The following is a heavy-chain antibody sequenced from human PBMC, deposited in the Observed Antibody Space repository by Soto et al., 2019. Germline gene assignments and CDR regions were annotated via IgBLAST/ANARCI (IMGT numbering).Heavy chain of an antibody. CDR1: GFTFSSYW. Sequence: SGGSLRLSCAASGFTFSSYWMSWVRQAPGKGLEWVANIKQDGSEKYYVDSVKGRFTISRDNAKNSLYLQMNSLRAEDTAVYHCARDRLPWYYDSSGYHDAFDIWGQGTMVTVSS. D-gene: IGHD3-22*01. CDR2: IKQDGSEK. J-gene: IGHJ3*02. CDR3: ARDRLPWYYDSSGYHDAFDI. V-gene: IGHV3-7*01.